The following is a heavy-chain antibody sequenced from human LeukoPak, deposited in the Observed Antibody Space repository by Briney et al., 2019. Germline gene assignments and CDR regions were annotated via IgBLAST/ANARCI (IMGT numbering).Heavy chain of an antibody. V-gene: IGHV3-23*01. CDR1: GFTFSSYA. Sequence: GGSLRLSCAASGFTFSSYAMSWVRQAPGKGLVWVSAISGSGGSTYYADSVKGRFTISRDNSKNTLYLQMNSLSAEDTAVYYCAKASSDSSGWYLGFDYWGQGTLVTVSS. D-gene: IGHD6-19*01. J-gene: IGHJ4*02. CDR3: AKASSDSSGWYLGFDY. CDR2: ISGSGGST.